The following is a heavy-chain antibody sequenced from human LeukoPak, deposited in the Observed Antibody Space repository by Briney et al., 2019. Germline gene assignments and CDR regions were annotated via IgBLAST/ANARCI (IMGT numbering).Heavy chain of an antibody. V-gene: IGHV3-33*01. J-gene: IGHJ4*02. D-gene: IGHD2/OR15-2a*01. CDR1: GFTFRSNG. CDR3: ARAREGFYGPFDY. Sequence: PGSSLRLSCAASGFTFRSNGIHWVRQGPGKGLEWVAVIWYDGSHKYYADSVKGRFTISRDNSKNSLYLQMNSLRAEDTAVYYCARAREGFYGPFDYWGQGTLLTVSS. CDR2: IWYDGSHK.